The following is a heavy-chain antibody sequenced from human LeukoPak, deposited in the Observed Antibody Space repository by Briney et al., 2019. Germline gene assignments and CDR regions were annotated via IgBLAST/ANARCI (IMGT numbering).Heavy chain of an antibody. Sequence: SETLSLTCTVSGGSINTDNYYWSWIRQSPVKGLEWIGYIHQTGTTYYNPSLRSRVSISVFTSNNQFSLTLISVTAADTAVYYCARNLVPYFGELDPWGRGTLVTVSS. D-gene: IGHD3-10*01. J-gene: IGHJ5*02. CDR3: ARNLVPYFGELDP. CDR2: IHQTGTT. V-gene: IGHV4-31*03. CDR1: GGSINTDNYY.